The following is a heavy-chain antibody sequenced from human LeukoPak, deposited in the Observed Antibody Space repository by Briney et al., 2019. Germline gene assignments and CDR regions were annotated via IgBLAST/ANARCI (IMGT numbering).Heavy chain of an antibody. CDR3: ARLEGRNWFDP. V-gene: IGHV1-2*02. J-gene: IGHJ5*02. Sequence: ASVKVSCKTSGYSFTAYYIHWMRQAPGQGLEWMGWINPKSGGTNYAQKFQGRVTMTRDTSNSTAYMDLSSLRSDDTAVYYCARLEGRNWFDPWGQGTLVTVSS. CDR2: INPKSGGT. CDR1: GYSFTAYY. D-gene: IGHD3-3*01.